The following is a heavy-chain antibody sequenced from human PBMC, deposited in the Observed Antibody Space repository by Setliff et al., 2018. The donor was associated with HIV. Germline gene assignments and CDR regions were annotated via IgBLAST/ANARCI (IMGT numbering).Heavy chain of an antibody. J-gene: IGHJ5*02. CDR3: ARGTRSSFNWFDP. V-gene: IGHV4-34*01. CDR2: INHSGST. D-gene: IGHD6-6*01. Sequence: PSETLSLTCAVYGGSFSGYYWRWIRQPPGKGLEWIGEINHSGSTNYNPSVKSRVTISLDTSKNQFSLKLSSMTAADTAMYYCARGTRSSFNWFDPWGQGTLVTVSS. CDR1: GGSFSGYY.